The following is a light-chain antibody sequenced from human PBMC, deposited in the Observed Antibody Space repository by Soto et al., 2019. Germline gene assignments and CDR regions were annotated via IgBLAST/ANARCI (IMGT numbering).Light chain of an antibody. CDR1: QSIGSN. CDR2: SAS. V-gene: IGKV3-15*01. Sequence: ETVMTQSPATLSVSPGERATVSCRASQSIGSNLAWYQQRPGQAPRLVIHSASTRATGIPARFSGSGSGTEFTLTISSLQSEDFAVYYCQQYHDWPPVSFGGGTKVQVK. CDR3: QQYHDWPPVS. J-gene: IGKJ4*01.